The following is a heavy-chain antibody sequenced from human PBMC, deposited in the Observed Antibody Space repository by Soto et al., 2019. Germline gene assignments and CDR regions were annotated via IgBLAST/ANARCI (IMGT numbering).Heavy chain of an antibody. Sequence: NPSETLSLTCTVSGGSVSSGSYYWSWIRQPPGKGLEWIGYIYYSGSTNYNPSLKSRVTISVDTSKNQFSLKLSSVTAADTAVYYCARGLYSSGWYVMSFDYWGQETLVTVSS. V-gene: IGHV4-61*01. CDR2: IYYSGST. CDR3: ARGLYSSGWYVMSFDY. CDR1: GGSVSSGSYY. J-gene: IGHJ4*02. D-gene: IGHD6-19*01.